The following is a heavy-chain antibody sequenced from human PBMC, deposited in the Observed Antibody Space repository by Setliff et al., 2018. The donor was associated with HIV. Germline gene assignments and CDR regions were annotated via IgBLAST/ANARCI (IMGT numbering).Heavy chain of an antibody. CDR1: GFTLSEVS. V-gene: IGHV1-18*01. CDR3: ARAMSVADWFDP. D-gene: IGHD6-19*01. J-gene: IGHJ5*02. Sequence: ASVKVSCKVFGFTLSEVSIHWVRQAPGQGLEWMAWISGYNGNTNYAPKFQGRVTLTTDTSTSTSYMELRSLRSDDTAFYYCARAMSVADWFDPWGQGSLVTVSS. CDR2: ISGYNGNT.